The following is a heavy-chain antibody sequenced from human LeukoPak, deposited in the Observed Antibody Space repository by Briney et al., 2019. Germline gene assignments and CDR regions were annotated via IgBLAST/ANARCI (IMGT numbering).Heavy chain of an antibody. J-gene: IGHJ6*04. CDR3: AARSTSCLTYYYYYGMDV. Sequence: SVKVSCKASGFTFTSSAVQWVRQARGQRLEWIGWIVVGSGNTNYAQKFQERVTITRDMSTSTAYMELSGLRSEDTAVYYCAARSTSCLTYYYYYGMDVWGKGTTVTVSS. CDR1: GFTFTSSA. CDR2: IVVGSGNT. V-gene: IGHV1-58*01. D-gene: IGHD2-2*01.